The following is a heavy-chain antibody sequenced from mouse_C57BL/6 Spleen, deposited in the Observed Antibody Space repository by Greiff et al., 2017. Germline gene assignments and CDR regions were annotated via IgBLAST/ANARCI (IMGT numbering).Heavy chain of an antibody. CDR1: GYTFTSYW. CDR3: ARVYGNGDY. Sequence: VQLQQPGAELVRPGSSVKLSCKASGYTFTSYWMHWVKQRPIQGLEGIGNIDPSDSETHYNQKFKDKATLTVDKSSSTAYMQLSSLTSEDSAVYYCARVYGNGDYWGQGTTLTVSS. J-gene: IGHJ2*01. V-gene: IGHV1-52*01. CDR2: IDPSDSET. D-gene: IGHD2-1*01.